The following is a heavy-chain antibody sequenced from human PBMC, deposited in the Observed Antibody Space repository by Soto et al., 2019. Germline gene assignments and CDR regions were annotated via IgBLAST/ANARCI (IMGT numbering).Heavy chain of an antibody. V-gene: IGHV5-51*01. Sequence: PGESLKISCQCSGYTFSNFWIGWVRQLPGQGLEWMGIIYPGDHETRYSPSFLGKVTISAETSINTAYLQWSSLEASDSAFYFCARSPRSSPYFAFWGQGARVTVSA. CDR1: GYTFSNFW. J-gene: IGHJ4*02. D-gene: IGHD6-13*01. CDR3: ARSPRSSPYFAF. CDR2: IYPGDHET.